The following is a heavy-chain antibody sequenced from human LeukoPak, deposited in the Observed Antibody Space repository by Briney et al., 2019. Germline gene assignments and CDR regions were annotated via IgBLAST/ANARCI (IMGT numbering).Heavy chain of an antibody. CDR3: ARGRDSNLPPNWFDP. V-gene: IGHV4-61*02. D-gene: IGHD4-11*01. Sequence: RASETLSLTCTVSGGSISSGSYYWSWIRQPAGKGLEWIGRIYTSGSTNYNPSLKSRVTISVDTSKNQFSLKLSSVTAADTAVYYCARGRDSNLPPNWFDPWGQGTLVTVSS. CDR2: IYTSGST. CDR1: GGSISSGSYY. J-gene: IGHJ5*02.